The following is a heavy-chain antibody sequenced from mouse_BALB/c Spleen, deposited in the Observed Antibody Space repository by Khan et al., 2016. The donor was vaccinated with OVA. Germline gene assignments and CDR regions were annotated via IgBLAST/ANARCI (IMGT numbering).Heavy chain of an antibody. V-gene: IGHV5-6-5*01. J-gene: IGHJ4*01. Sequence: EVKLVESGGGLVKPGGSLKLSCAASGFTFSSYDMSWVRQTPEKRLEWVASISRGGSTYYPDSVKGRFTISRDNARHILYLQMSSLRSEDTAMCYCARGPIYDGYYYVLDYWGQGTSVTVSS. D-gene: IGHD2-3*01. CDR1: GFTFSSYD. CDR3: ARGPIYDGYYYVLDY. CDR2: ISRGGST.